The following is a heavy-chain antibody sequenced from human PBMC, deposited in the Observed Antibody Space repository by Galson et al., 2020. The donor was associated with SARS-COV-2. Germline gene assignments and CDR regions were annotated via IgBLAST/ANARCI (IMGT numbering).Heavy chain of an antibody. V-gene: IGHV3-48*03. Sequence: QAGGSLRLSCATSEFTFSSYQMNWVRQAPGKGLEWVSYISSSGTAICYADSVKGRLTISRDNSKNSLYLQMSSLRAEDTAVYYCARGRGRAFDIWGQGTMVTVSS. J-gene: IGHJ3*02. CDR1: EFTFSSYQ. CDR2: ISSSGTAI. CDR3: ARGRGRAFDI.